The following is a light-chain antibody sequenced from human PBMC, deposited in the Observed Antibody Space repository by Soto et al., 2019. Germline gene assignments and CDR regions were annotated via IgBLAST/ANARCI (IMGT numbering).Light chain of an antibody. J-gene: IGKJ4*01. CDR2: WAS. CDR3: QQYNAAPLT. Sequence: DIVMTQSPASLAVSLGERATVNCKSSQSISRSSNNKCYLAWYQHKPGQAPKLLITWASIRASGVPDRFSGSGSGTDFTLAISSLQAEDVAVYFCQQYNAAPLTFGGGTKVEIK. CDR1: QSISRSSNNKCY. V-gene: IGKV4-1*01.